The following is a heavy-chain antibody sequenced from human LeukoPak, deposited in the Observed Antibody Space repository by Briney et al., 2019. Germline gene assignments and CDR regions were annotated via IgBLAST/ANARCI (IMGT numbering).Heavy chain of an antibody. D-gene: IGHD3-9*01. CDR3: ARDQFDLLTGTTKTFDY. J-gene: IGHJ4*02. V-gene: IGHV3-21*06. Sequence: GGSLRFSCAASGFTFSSSSMTWLRQAPGKGLEWVSSISSSGIYIYYVDSVKGRFTISRDNTKNSLSLLMHNLRPEDTAVYYCARDQFDLLTGTTKTFDYWGQGTLVTVSS. CDR1: GFTFSSSS. CDR2: ISSSGIYI.